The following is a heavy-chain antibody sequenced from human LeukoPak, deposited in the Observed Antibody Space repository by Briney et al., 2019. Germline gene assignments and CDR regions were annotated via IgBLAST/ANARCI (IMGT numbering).Heavy chain of an antibody. V-gene: IGHV3-7*01. Sequence: PGGSLRLSCAASGSTFSSYWMSWVRQAPGKGLEWVANIKQDGSEKYYVDSVKGRFTISRDNAKNSLYLQMNSLRAEDTAVYYCARIYSSGWYGSYGYWGQGTLVTVSS. CDR3: ARIYSSGWYGSYGY. CDR1: GSTFSSYW. D-gene: IGHD6-19*01. J-gene: IGHJ4*02. CDR2: IKQDGSEK.